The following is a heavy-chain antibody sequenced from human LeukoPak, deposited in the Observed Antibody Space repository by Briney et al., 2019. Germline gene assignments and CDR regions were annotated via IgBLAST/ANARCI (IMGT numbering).Heavy chain of an antibody. Sequence: GGSLRLSCAASGFTFSSYAMHWVRQAPGKGLEWVSSISSSSSYIYYADSVKGRFTISRDNAKNSLYLQMNSLRAEDTAVYYCAVEPGYYYDSSTSFDYWGQGTLVTVSS. D-gene: IGHD3-22*01. CDR2: ISSSSSYI. V-gene: IGHV3-21*01. J-gene: IGHJ4*02. CDR3: AVEPGYYYDSSTSFDY. CDR1: GFTFSSYA.